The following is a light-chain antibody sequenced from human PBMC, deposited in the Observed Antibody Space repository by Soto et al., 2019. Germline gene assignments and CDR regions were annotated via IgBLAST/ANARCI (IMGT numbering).Light chain of an antibody. CDR1: QGISSY. Sequence: DIQLTQSPSFLSASVGDRVTITCRASQGISSYLAWYQQKPGKAPKLLIYAASTLQSGVPSRFSGSGSGTEFPPTISSLQPEDFAIYSFQQLNSYPLPSGPGTKVD. CDR3: QQLNSYPLP. V-gene: IGKV1-9*01. J-gene: IGKJ3*01. CDR2: AAS.